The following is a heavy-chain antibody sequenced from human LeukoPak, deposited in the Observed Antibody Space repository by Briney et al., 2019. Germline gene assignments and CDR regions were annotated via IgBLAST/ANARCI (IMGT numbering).Heavy chain of an antibody. D-gene: IGHD1-20*01. CDR3: ARLYRKTYKWNDQPDY. CDR2: FHYSGST. V-gene: IGHV4-39*07. CDR1: GGSISSSSYY. J-gene: IGHJ4*02. Sequence: PSETLSLTCSVSGGSISSSSYYWGWLRQPPGKGLEWIGTFHYSGSTYYNPSLKSRFTISVNMSKNQFSLKLISVTAADTAVYYCARLYRKTYKWNDQPDYWGQGTLVTVSS.